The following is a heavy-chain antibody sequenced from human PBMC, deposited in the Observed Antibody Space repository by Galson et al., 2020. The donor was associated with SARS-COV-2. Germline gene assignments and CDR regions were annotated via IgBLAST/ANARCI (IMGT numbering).Heavy chain of an antibody. CDR1: GFAFSNYW. CDR3: ARTFTVAAAGSYYYYGMDV. V-gene: IGHV3-7*04. CDR2: IKEDGSET. Sequence: GGSLRLSCEASGFAFSNYWMSWVRQAPGKGLEWVANIKEDGSETYYVDSVKGRFTISNDNAKNSLYLQMNSLRAEDTAVYYCARTFTVAAAGSYYYYGMDVWGQGTTVTVSS. D-gene: IGHD6-13*01. J-gene: IGHJ6*02.